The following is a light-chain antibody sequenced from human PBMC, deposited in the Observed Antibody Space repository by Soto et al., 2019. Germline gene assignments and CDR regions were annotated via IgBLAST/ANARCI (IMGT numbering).Light chain of an antibody. V-gene: IGKV3-15*01. J-gene: IGKJ2*01. CDR2: DAS. CDR3: QQYHSSPYT. CDR1: QSVSSN. Sequence: EIVMTQSPATLSVSPGESATLSCRASQSVSSNLAWHQQKPGQAPRILMYDASTRATGISARFSGSGSGTDFTLTIARLEPEDFAVYYCQQYHSSPYTFGQGTRLEIK.